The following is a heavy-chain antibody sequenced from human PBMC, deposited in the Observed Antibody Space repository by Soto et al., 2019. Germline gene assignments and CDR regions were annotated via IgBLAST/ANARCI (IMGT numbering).Heavy chain of an antibody. D-gene: IGHD5-12*01. CDR1: GFTFSSYW. CDR3: ARAPTSISGYDPRPIDY. V-gene: IGHV3-74*01. CDR2: INSDGSST. Sequence: GGSLRLSCAASGFTFSSYWMHWVRQAPGKGLVWVSRINSDGSSTSYADSVKGRFTISRDNAKNTLYLQMNSLRAEDTAVYYCARAPTSISGYDPRPIDYWGQGTLVTVSS. J-gene: IGHJ4*02.